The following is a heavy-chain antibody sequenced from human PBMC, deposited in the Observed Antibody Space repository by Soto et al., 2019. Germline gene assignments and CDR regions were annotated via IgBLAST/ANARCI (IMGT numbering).Heavy chain of an antibody. CDR1: GFSLSTSGVG. D-gene: IGHD4-17*01. CDR2: IYLDDYK. CDR3: AHKGYGDYPLDC. V-gene: IGHV2-5*02. Sequence: QITLKESGPTLVKPTQTLTLTCTFSGFSLSTSGVGVGWIRQPPGKALEWLAVIYLDDYKHYSPSLKSRLTITQDTAKNQVVLTMTNMDPVDTATYYCAHKGYGDYPLDCWGQGTLLTVSS. J-gene: IGHJ4*02.